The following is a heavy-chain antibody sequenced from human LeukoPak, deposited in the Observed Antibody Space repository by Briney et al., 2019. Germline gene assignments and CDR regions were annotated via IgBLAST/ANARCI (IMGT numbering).Heavy chain of an antibody. Sequence: ASVTVSCKASGYTFTGYYMHWVRQAPGQGLEWMGWINPNSGGTNYAQKFQGRVTMTRDTSISTAYMELSRLRSDDTAVYYCAQPYYYDSSGYYGAEYFQHWGQGTLVTVSS. D-gene: IGHD3-22*01. CDR2: INPNSGGT. V-gene: IGHV1-2*02. CDR3: AQPYYYDSSGYYGAEYFQH. CDR1: GYTFTGYY. J-gene: IGHJ1*01.